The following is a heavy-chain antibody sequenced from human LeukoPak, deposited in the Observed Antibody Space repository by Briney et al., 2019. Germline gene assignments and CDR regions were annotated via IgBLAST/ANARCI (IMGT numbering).Heavy chain of an antibody. CDR2: ISGSGANT. CDR1: GFTFSSYA. J-gene: IGHJ4*02. CDR3: AKGYSYGYTPYYFDR. Sequence: PGGSLRLSCAASGFTFSSYAMSWVRQTPGKGLEWVSGISGSGANTYYADSVKGRFTISRDNSKETLYLQMNSLRAEDTAVYYCAKGYSYGYTPYYFDRWGQGTLVTVSS. V-gene: IGHV3-23*01. D-gene: IGHD5-18*01.